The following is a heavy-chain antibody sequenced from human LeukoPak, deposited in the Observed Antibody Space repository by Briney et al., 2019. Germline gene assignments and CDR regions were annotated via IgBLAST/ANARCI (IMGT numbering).Heavy chain of an antibody. CDR1: GFTFSSYS. V-gene: IGHV3-21*01. CDR3: ARDSRYSRKYFDY. Sequence: PGGSLRLSCAASGFTFSSYSMNWVRQAPGQGLEWVSSISSSSSYIYYADSVKGRFTISRDNAKNSLYLQMNSLRAEDTAVYYCARDSRYSRKYFDYWGQGTLVTVSS. D-gene: IGHD6-13*01. CDR2: ISSSSSYI. J-gene: IGHJ4*02.